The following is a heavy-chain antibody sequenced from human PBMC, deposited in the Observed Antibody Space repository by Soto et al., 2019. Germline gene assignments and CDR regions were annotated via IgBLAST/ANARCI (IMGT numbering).Heavy chain of an antibody. CDR1: GGSISSYF. CDR2: ILYSGTT. Sequence: SETLSLTCTVSGGSISSYFWSWIRQSPGEGLEWIGYILYSGTTNYSPSLKSRVTMSLGTAKNQFSLNLTSVTAADTAVYYCARGRGGTYDAFGIWGQGTMVTVSS. J-gene: IGHJ3*02. D-gene: IGHD1-26*01. V-gene: IGHV4-59*01. CDR3: ARGRGGTYDAFGI.